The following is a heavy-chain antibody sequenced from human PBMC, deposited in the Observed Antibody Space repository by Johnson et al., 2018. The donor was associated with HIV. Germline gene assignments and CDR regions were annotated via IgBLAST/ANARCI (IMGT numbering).Heavy chain of an antibody. CDR1: GFTFSDYY. CDR2: ISSSGSTI. J-gene: IGHJ3*02. D-gene: IGHD3-3*01. Sequence: QMQLVESGGGLVKPGGSLRLSCAASGFTFSDYYMSWIRQAPGKGLEWLSYISSSGSTIYYADSVKGRFTISRDNAKNSLYLQMNSLRAEDTAVYNCARDPSRDEWLLGAFDIWGQGTTVTVSP. V-gene: IGHV3-11*04. CDR3: ARDPSRDEWLLGAFDI.